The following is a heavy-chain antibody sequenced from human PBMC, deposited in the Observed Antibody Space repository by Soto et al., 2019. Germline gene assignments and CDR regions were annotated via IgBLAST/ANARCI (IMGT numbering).Heavy chain of an antibody. CDR3: ARRQQLVGFYYYYGMDV. CDR1: GGSISSSNW. CDR2: IYHSGST. J-gene: IGHJ6*02. V-gene: IGHV4-4*02. D-gene: IGHD6-13*01. Sequence: SETLSLTCAVSGGSISSSNWWSWVRQPPGKGLEWIGEIYHSGSTNYNPSLKSRVTISVDKSKNQFSLKLSSVTAADTAVYYCARRQQLVGFYYYYGMDVWGQGTTVTVSS.